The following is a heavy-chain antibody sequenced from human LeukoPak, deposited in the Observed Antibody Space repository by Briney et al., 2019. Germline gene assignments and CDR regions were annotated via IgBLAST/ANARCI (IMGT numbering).Heavy chain of an antibody. CDR1: GFTFSNYW. CDR2: INSDGSST. J-gene: IGHJ3*01. Sequence: PGGSLRLSCAASGFTFSNYWMHWVRRAPGKGLVWVSLINSDGSSTIYADSVKGRFTISRDNAKNTLYLQMNSLRAEDTAVYYCARGLTIFGVVNDAFDFWGQGTMVTVSS. D-gene: IGHD3-3*01. CDR3: ARGLTIFGVVNDAFDF. V-gene: IGHV3-74*01.